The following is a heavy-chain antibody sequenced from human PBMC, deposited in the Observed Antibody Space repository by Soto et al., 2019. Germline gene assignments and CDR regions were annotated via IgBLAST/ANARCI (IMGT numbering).Heavy chain of an antibody. J-gene: IGHJ5*02. CDR3: ARDDKVQGVLNWFDP. CDR1: GGTFSSYT. D-gene: IGHD3-10*01. Sequence: QVQLVQSGAEVKKPGSSVKVSCKASGGTFSSYTISWVGQAPGQGLEWMGRIIPILGIANYAQKFQGRVTITADKSTSTAYMELSSLRSEDTAVYYCARDDKVQGVLNWFDPWGQGTLVTVSS. CDR2: IIPILGIA. V-gene: IGHV1-69*08.